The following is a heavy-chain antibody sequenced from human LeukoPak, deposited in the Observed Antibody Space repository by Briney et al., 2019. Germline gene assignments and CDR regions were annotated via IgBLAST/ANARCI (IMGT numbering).Heavy chain of an antibody. CDR3: ARQPMGGYYDSSGYPTDAFDI. CDR1: GYRFTSYW. Sequence: GESLQISCKGSGYRFTSYWIGWVRQMPGKGLEWMGIIYPGDSDTRYSPSFQGQVTISADKSISTAYLQWSSLKASDTAMYYCARQPMGGYYDSSGYPTDAFDIWGQGTMVTVSS. D-gene: IGHD3-22*01. V-gene: IGHV5-51*01. CDR2: IYPGDSDT. J-gene: IGHJ3*02.